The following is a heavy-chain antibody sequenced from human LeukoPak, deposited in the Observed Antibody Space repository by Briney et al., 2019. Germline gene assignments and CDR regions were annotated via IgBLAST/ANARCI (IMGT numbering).Heavy chain of an antibody. V-gene: IGHV4-61*01. CDR1: GYSISSGYY. Sequence: PSETLSLTCTVSGYSISSGYYWSWLRQPPGKGLEWIGYIYYSGSTNYNPSLKSRVTISVDTSKNQFSLKLSSATAADTAVYYCARPNICSGGSCSYAFDIWGQGTMVTVSS. CDR3: ARPNICSGGSCSYAFDI. J-gene: IGHJ3*02. CDR2: IYYSGST. D-gene: IGHD2-15*01.